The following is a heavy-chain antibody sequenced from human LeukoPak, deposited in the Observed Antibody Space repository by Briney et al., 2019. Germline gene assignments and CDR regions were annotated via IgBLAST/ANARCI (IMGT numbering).Heavy chain of an antibody. CDR3: ARDLSPTIFGVVILDY. D-gene: IGHD3-3*01. Sequence: PGGSLRLSCVASGFSFSNYGMHWVRQAPGKGLEWVSSISSSSSYIYYADSVKGRFTISRDNAKNSLYLQMNSLRAEDTAVYYCARDLSPTIFGVVILDYWGQGTLVTVSS. CDR1: GFSFSNYG. V-gene: IGHV3-21*01. J-gene: IGHJ4*02. CDR2: ISSSSSYI.